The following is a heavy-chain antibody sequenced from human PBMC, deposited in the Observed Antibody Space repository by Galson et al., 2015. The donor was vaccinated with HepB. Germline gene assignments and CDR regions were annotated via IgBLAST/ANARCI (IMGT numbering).Heavy chain of an antibody. CDR1: EFTVSSNY. D-gene: IGHD3-10*01. CDR2: IYSDGST. J-gene: IGHJ4*02. CDR3: ARGRRGQLPDY. V-gene: IGHV3-53*04. Sequence: SLRLSCAASEFTVSSNYMSWVRQAPGKGLEWVSVIYSDGSTYYADSVKGRFTISRHHSKNTLYLQMNSLRAEDTAVYYCARGRRGQLPDYWGQGTLVTVSS.